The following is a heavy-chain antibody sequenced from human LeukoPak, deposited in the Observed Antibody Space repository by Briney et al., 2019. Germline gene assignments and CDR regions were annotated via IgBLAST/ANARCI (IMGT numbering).Heavy chain of an antibody. V-gene: IGHV3-74*01. CDR3: EGDAFDI. CDR2: INSDGSST. Sequence: GGSLRLSCAASGFTFSSYWMHWVRQAPGKGLVWVSRINSDGSSTRYADSVKGRFIISRDNVKNTLYLQMNSLRAEDTAVYYYEGDAFDIWGQGTMVTVSS. J-gene: IGHJ3*02. CDR1: GFTFSSYW.